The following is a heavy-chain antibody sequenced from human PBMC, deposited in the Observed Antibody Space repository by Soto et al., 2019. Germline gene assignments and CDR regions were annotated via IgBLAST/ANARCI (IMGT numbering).Heavy chain of an antibody. J-gene: IGHJ3*02. CDR3: ARAYCSGGTCYAGAFDM. Sequence: EVQMVESGGGLVQPGGSLRLSCVVSEFTFSTYWMSWVRQAPGKGLEWVANVRQDGSEKNYVDSVKGRFTISRDNAKSSRYLQMNSLRAEDTDVYYCARAYCSGGTCYAGAFDMWGQGTMVTVSS. CDR1: EFTFSTYW. V-gene: IGHV3-7*01. CDR2: VRQDGSEK. D-gene: IGHD2-15*01.